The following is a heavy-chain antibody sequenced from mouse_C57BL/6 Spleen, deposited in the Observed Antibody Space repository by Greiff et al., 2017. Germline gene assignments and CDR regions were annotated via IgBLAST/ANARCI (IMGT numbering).Heavy chain of an antibody. J-gene: IGHJ2*01. Sequence: VQLQQSGAELVKPGASVKLSCTASGFNIKDYYMHWVKQRTEQGLEWIGRIDPEVGETKYAPKFQGKATITADTSSNTAYLQLSSLTSEDTAVYYCARWGSTMVTTPPFDYWGQGTTLTVSS. CDR3: ARWGSTMVTTPPFDY. D-gene: IGHD2-2*01. CDR2: IDPEVGET. V-gene: IGHV14-2*01. CDR1: GFNIKDYY.